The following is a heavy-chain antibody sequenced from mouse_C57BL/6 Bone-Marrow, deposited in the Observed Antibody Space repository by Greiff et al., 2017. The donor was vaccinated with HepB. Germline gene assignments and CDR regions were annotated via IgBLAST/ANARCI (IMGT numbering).Heavy chain of an antibody. CDR3: ASRRGYDGVDY. V-gene: IGHV1-69*01. CDR1: GYTFTSYW. D-gene: IGHD2-2*01. CDR2: IDPSDSYT. J-gene: IGHJ2*01. Sequence: VQLQQPGAELVMPGASVKLSCKASGYTFTSYWMHWVKQRPGQGLEWIGEIDPSDSYTNYNQKFKGKSTLTVDKSSSTAYMQLSSLTSEDSAVYYCASRRGYDGVDYWGQGTTLTVSS.